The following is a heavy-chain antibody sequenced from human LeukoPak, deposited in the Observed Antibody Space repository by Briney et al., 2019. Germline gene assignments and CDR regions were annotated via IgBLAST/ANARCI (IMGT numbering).Heavy chain of an antibody. CDR3: ARDLGWYSPDALLYYYYYMDV. V-gene: IGHV4-34*01. CDR2: INHSGST. Sequence: SETLSLTCAVYGGSFSGYYWSWIRQPPEKGLEWIGEINHSGSTNYNPSLKSRVTMSVDTSKNQFSLKLSSVTAADTAVYYCARDLGWYSPDALLYYYYYMDVWGKGTTVTVSS. D-gene: IGHD6-19*01. CDR1: GGSFSGYY. J-gene: IGHJ6*03.